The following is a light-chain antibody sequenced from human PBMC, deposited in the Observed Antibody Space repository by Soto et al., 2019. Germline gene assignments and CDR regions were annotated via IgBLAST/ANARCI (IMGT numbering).Light chain of an antibody. CDR2: RHN. Sequence: QSVLTQPPSASGTPGQRVTVSCSGSRSNIGSNYVSWYQQLPGTAPKLLIYRHNQRPSGVPDRFSGSKSGTSASRAIRGLRTADEADYYRAARDDSLSGQGFGGGTKHTVL. CDR1: RSNIGSNY. CDR3: AARDDSLSGQG. J-gene: IGLJ3*02. V-gene: IGLV1-47*01.